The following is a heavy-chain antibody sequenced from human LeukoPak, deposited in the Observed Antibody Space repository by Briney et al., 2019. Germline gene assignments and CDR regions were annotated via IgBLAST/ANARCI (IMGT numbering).Heavy chain of an antibody. V-gene: IGHV4-61*01. Sequence: SETLSLTCTVSGGSISSGSYYWSWIRQPPGKGLEWIGYIYYSGSTNYNPSLKSRVTISVDTSKNQFSLKLSSVTAADTAVYYCARGRDGYPPALDYWGQGTLVTVSS. CDR3: ARGRDGYPPALDY. D-gene: IGHD5-24*01. J-gene: IGHJ4*02. CDR1: GGSISSGSYY. CDR2: IYYSGST.